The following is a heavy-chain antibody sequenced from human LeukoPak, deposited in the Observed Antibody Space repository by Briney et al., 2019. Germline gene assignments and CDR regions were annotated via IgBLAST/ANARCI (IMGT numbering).Heavy chain of an antibody. V-gene: IGHV1-2*02. D-gene: IGHD4-17*01. J-gene: IGHJ4*02. Sequence: ASVKVSCKASGYTFTGYYMHWVRQAPGQGLEWMGWINPNSGGTNYAQKFQGRVTMTRDTSISTAYMELSRLRSDDTAVYYCAREDGDYEYIDYWGQGTLVTVSS. CDR2: INPNSGGT. CDR1: GYTFTGYY. CDR3: AREDGDYEYIDY.